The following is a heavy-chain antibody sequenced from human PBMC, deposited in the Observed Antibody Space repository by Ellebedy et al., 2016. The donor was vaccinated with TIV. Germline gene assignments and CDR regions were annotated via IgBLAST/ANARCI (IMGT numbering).Heavy chain of an antibody. J-gene: IGHJ5*02. V-gene: IGHV3-11*01. Sequence: GGSLRLSCAASGFPFSDYYMSWIRQGPGKGLEWVSFITSGGTIYYADSVKGRFTISRDNAKNSLYLEMNSLRAEDTAIYFCARDTRFIDHQYNWFDPWGQGTLVTVSS. D-gene: IGHD1-14*01. CDR2: ITSGGTI. CDR3: ARDTRFIDHQYNWFDP. CDR1: GFPFSDYY.